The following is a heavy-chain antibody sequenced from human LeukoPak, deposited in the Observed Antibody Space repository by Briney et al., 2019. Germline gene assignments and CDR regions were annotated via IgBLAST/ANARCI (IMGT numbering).Heavy chain of an antibody. V-gene: IGHV4-61*02. Sequence: SETLSLTCTVSGHSISSGDYYGSWIRQPAGKGLEWIGRIYTSGSTTYNPSLKSRVTISGDTSENQFSLRLSSVTAADTAVYYCARASYSYDISGWVPFDYWGQGTLVTVSS. CDR3: ARASYSYDISGWVPFDY. J-gene: IGHJ4*02. CDR1: GHSISSGDYY. CDR2: IYTSGST. D-gene: IGHD3-22*01.